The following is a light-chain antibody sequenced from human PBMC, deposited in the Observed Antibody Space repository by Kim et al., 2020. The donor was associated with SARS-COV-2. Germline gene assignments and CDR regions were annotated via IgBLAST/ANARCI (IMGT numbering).Light chain of an antibody. CDR3: QVWDSDTDHVI. CDR2: YDN. CDR1: SLQAKT. J-gene: IGLJ2*01. Sequence: APGETATVSCGGDSLQAKTVHWYQQKPGQAPVLVIQYDNERPSGIPERISGSTSGNMATLTLSRVEAGDEADYYCQVWDSDTDHVIFGGGTKVTVL. V-gene: IGLV3-21*04.